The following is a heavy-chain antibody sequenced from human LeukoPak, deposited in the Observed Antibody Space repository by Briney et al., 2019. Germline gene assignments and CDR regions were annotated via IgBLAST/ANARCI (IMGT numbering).Heavy chain of an antibody. J-gene: IGHJ4*02. CDR3: TTVGATTFGSGFDC. D-gene: IGHD1-26*01. Sequence: GGPLRLSCAASGFXFSNAWISWVRQAPGKGLEWVGRIKSKTDGGTTDYAAPVKGRFTISRDDSKTTLFLHMDTLKTEDTAVYYCTTVGATTFGSGFDCWGQGTLVTVSS. CDR2: IKSKTDGGTT. CDR1: GFXFSNAW. V-gene: IGHV3-15*01.